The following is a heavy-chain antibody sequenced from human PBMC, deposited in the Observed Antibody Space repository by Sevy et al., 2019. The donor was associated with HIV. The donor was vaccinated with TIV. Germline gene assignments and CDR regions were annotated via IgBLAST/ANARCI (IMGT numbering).Heavy chain of an antibody. CDR3: ARDRQGITVAGTAIDY. V-gene: IGHV3-48*03. Sequence: GGFLRLCCTASGFTFSSYEMNWVRQAPGKGLECVSYMTLSGSTIYYADSVKGRFTISIDNAKNSLYLQMNSLRAEDTAVYYCARDRQGITVAGTAIDYWGQGTLVTVSS. CDR1: GFTFSSYE. D-gene: IGHD1-20*01. CDR2: MTLSGSTI. J-gene: IGHJ4*02.